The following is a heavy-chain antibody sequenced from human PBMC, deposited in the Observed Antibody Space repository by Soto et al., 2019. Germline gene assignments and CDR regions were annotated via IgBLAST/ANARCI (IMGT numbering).Heavy chain of an antibody. V-gene: IGHV3-11*01. CDR2: INSGGSNI. CDR1: GFTFTDHY. CDR3: AIDFRGAN. J-gene: IGHJ4*02. Sequence: QVQLVESGGGLVKPGGSLRLSCTASGFTFTDHYMTWIRQAPGKGLEWVSYINSGGSNIYYADSVRGRFTISRDNAKNSLYLQISSLRAEDTAIDYGAIDFRGANWGQGTLVIVSS. D-gene: IGHD3-10*01.